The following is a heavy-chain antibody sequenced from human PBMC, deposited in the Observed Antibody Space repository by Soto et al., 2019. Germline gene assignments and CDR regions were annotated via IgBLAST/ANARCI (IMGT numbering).Heavy chain of an antibody. V-gene: IGHV3-33*01. J-gene: IGHJ3*01. CDR1: GFTLDTYG. CDR2: SWHDGRHL. CDR3: ARDWGACTPGECYSHGFDL. Sequence: QEQLVESGGGMVQPGGSLRLSCAVSGFTLDTYGMHWVRQAAGQGLEWVAVSWHDGRHLDYADSVRGRFTVFRDDSKNTLFLEMNGLRGVDTAVYYCARDWGACTPGECYSHGFDLWGQGTLATVSS. D-gene: IGHD2-21*01.